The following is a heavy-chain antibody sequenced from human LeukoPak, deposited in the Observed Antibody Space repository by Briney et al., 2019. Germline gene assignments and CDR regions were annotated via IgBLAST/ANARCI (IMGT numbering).Heavy chain of an antibody. D-gene: IGHD3-22*01. CDR3: ARDRGSSGYYH. CDR1: GFTFSDYY. V-gene: IGHV3-11*01. Sequence: GGSLRLSCAASGFTFSDYYMSWIRQAPGKGLEWVSYIGSSATTINYADSVRGRFTISRDNARNSLYLQLRSLRAEDTAVYYCARDRGSSGYYHWGQGTLVTVSS. J-gene: IGHJ5*02. CDR2: IGSSATTI.